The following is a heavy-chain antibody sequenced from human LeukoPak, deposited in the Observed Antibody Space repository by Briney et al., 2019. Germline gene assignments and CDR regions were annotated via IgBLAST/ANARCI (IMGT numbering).Heavy chain of an antibody. CDR3: ARGIRAAAGPWYFDY. V-gene: IGHV4-4*07. D-gene: IGHD6-13*01. CDR1: GGSISSYY. J-gene: IGHJ4*02. CDR2: IYTSGST. Sequence: SETLSLTCTVSGGSISSYYWSWIRQPAGKGLEWIGRIYTSGSTNYNPSLKSRVTMSVDTSKNQFSLKLSSVTAADTAVYYCARGIRAAAGPWYFDYWGQGTLVSVSS.